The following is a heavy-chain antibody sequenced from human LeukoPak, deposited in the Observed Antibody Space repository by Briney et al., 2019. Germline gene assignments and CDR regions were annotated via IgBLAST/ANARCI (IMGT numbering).Heavy chain of an antibody. D-gene: IGHD3-22*01. CDR2: INPNSGGT. CDR1: GGTFSSYA. J-gene: IGHJ6*03. V-gene: IGHV1-2*02. CDR3: ARGTYYYDSSGYYLDYYYYYYMDV. Sequence: ASVKVSCKASGGTFSSYAISWVRQAPGQGLEWMGWINPNSGGTNYAQKFQGRVTMTRDTSISTAYMELSSLRSEDTAVYYCARGTYYYDSSGYYLDYYYYYYMDVWGKGTTVTISS.